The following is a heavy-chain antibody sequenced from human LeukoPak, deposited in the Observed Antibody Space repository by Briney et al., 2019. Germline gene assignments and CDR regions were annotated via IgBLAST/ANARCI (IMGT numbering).Heavy chain of an antibody. D-gene: IGHD3-22*01. CDR2: LYYSGKT. Sequence: SDTLSLTCIISGGSISSSTYYWGWIRQPPGKGLEWIGTLYYSGKTYHNPSLKSRVTISIDTSKNQFSLKLTSATAADTAVYYCARANVRNYYDSSGYYRYYFDSWGQGSLVTVSS. CDR1: GGSISSSTYY. CDR3: ARANVRNYYDSSGYYRYYFDS. J-gene: IGHJ4*02. V-gene: IGHV4-39*07.